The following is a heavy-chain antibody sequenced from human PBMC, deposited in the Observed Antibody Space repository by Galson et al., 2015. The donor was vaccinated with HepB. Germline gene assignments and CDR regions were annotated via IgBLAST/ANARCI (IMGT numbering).Heavy chain of an antibody. V-gene: IGHV7-4-1*02. CDR1: GYTFTSYA. D-gene: IGHD3-10*01. Sequence: SVKVSCKASGYTFTSYAMNWVRQAPGQGLEWMGWINTNTGNPTYAQGFTGRFVLSLDTSVSTAYLQISSLKAEDTAVYYCARSARMFTYYYGSGSYRYFQHWGQGTLVTVSS. J-gene: IGHJ1*01. CDR2: INTNTGNP. CDR3: ARSARMFTYYYGSGSYRYFQH.